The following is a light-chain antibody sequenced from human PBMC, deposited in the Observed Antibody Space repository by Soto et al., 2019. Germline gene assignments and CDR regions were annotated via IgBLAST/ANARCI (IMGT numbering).Light chain of an antibody. CDR3: QRYNDYQYV. Sequence: EIVLTQSPATLSLSPGERATLSCRASQSVSSLLAWYQQKSGQPPRLLISDASNRATGVPARFSGSGSGTDFTLIISSLQPDDFGTYYCQRYNDYQYVFGQGTKLDMK. CDR1: QSVSSL. V-gene: IGKV3-11*01. J-gene: IGKJ2*01. CDR2: DAS.